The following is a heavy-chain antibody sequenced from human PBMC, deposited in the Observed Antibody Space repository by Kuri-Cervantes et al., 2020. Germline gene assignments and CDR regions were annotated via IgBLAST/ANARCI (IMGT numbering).Heavy chain of an antibody. CDR3: AREGISGSYGYYDY. J-gene: IGHJ4*02. Sequence: GSLRLSCTVSGGPISSYYWSWIRQPPGKGLEWIGYIYYSGSTNYNPSLKSRVTISVDTSKNQFSLKLSSVTAADTAVYYCAREGISGSYGYYDYWGQGTLVTVSS. D-gene: IGHD1-26*01. CDR1: GGPISSYY. V-gene: IGHV4-59*01. CDR2: IYYSGST.